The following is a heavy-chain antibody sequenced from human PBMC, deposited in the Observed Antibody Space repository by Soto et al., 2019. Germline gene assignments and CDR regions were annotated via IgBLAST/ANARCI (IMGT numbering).Heavy chain of an antibody. J-gene: IGHJ4*02. CDR2: ISAYNGNT. CDR1: GYTFTSYG. D-gene: IGHD3-3*02. V-gene: IGHV1-18*01. Sequence: ASVKVSCKASGYTFTSYGISWVRQAPGQGLEWMGWISAYNGNTNYAQKLQGRVTMTTDTSTSTAYMELRSLRSDDTAVYYCARGTIFGVVIIGEVDYWGQGTLVTVSS. CDR3: ARGTIFGVVIIGEVDY.